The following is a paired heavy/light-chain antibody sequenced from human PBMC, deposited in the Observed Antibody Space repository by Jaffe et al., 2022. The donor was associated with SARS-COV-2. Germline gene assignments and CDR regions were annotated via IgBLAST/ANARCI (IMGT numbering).Light chain of an antibody. CDR3: QQYDSSPRT. Sequence: EIVLTQSPGTLSLSPGERATLSCRASQSVSSSYLAWYQQKPGQAPRLLIYGASSRATGIPDRFSGSGSGTDFTLTISRLEPEDFAVYYCQQYDSSPRTFGQGTKVEIK. CDR2: GAS. CDR1: QSVSSSY. V-gene: IGKV3-20*01. J-gene: IGKJ1*01.
Heavy chain of an antibody. CDR1: GFSFDDYA. V-gene: IGHV3-9*01. J-gene: IGHJ3*02. Sequence: EVQLVESGGGLVQPGRSLRLSCAASGFSFDDYAMHWVRQAPGKGLEWVSGISRNGDGVGYADSVRGRFTVSRDNAKNSLYLQMNSLITEDTALYYCGKVQYAGSSSAVSHFGAFDIWGQGTMVTVSS. CDR3: GKVQYAGSSSAVSHFGAFDI. CDR2: ISRNGDGV. D-gene: IGHD1-26*01.